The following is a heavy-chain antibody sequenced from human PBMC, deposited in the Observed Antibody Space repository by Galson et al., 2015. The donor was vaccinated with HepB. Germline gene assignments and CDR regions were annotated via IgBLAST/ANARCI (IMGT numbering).Heavy chain of an antibody. D-gene: IGHD6-13*01. CDR1: GFTFSSYA. CDR3: AKDHGYSSSWYPI. J-gene: IGHJ4*02. V-gene: IGHV3-23*01. Sequence: SLRLSCAASGFTFSSYAMSWVRQAPGKGLEWVSAISGSGGSTYYADSVKGRFTISRDNSKNTLYLQMNSLRAEDTAVYYCAKDHGYSSSWYPIWGQGTLVTVSS. CDR2: ISGSGGST.